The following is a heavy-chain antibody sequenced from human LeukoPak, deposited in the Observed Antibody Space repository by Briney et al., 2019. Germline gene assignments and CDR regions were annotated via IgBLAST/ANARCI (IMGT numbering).Heavy chain of an antibody. CDR1: GGSISSYY. CDR2: IHYSGNT. D-gene: IGHD5-24*01. V-gene: IGHV4-59*12. Sequence: SETLSLTCIVSGGSISSYYWSWIRQPPGKGLEWIGYIHYSGNTYNNPSLKSRLTLSIDTSKNQFSLKLKSVTAADTAVYYCARDGYNHFDYWGQGTLVTVSS. J-gene: IGHJ4*02. CDR3: ARDGYNHFDY.